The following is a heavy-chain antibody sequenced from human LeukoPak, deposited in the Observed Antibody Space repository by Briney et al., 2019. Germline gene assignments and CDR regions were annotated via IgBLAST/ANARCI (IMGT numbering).Heavy chain of an antibody. J-gene: IGHJ5*02. CDR1: GGSFSGYY. Sequence: PSETLSLTCAVYGGSFSGYYWSWIRQPPGKGLEWIGEIKHSGSTNYNPSLKSRVTISVDTSKNQFSLKLSSVTAADTAVYYCASRLDFWRGYLTRFDPWGQGTLVTVSS. CDR3: ASRLDFWRGYLTRFDP. D-gene: IGHD3-3*01. CDR2: IKHSGST. V-gene: IGHV4-34*01.